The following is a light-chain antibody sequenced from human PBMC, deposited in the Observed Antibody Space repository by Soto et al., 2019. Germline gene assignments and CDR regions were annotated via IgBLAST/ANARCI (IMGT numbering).Light chain of an antibody. CDR1: QSLNND. CDR2: AAS. V-gene: IGKV3-15*01. CDR3: QQYTEWRQYT. J-gene: IGKJ2*01. Sequence: EIILTQSPVTLSVSPGERATLSCRASQSLNNDLAWYQHKPGQSPRLLIYAASSRATGVPARFSGSGSGTEFTLPISGLQSEDFAVYYCQQYTEWRQYTFGQGTRLEV.